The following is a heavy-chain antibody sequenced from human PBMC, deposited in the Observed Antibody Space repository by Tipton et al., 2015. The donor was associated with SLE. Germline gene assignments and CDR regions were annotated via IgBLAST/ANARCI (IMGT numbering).Heavy chain of an antibody. Sequence: RSLRLSCAASGFTFSSYAMHWVRQAPGKGLEWVAVISYDGSNKYYADSVKGRFTISRHNSKNTLYLQMNSLRAEDTAVYYCAPVLTGYYGMDVWGQGTTVTVSS. V-gene: IGHV3-30*04. CDR3: APVLTGYYGMDV. CDR1: GFTFSSYA. J-gene: IGHJ6*02. D-gene: IGHD4/OR15-4a*01. CDR2: ISYDGSNK.